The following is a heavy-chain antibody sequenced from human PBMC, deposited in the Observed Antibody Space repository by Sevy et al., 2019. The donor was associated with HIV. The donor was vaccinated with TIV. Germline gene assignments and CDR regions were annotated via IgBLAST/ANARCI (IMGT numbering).Heavy chain of an antibody. CDR3: ASGSGELVS. CDR2: VYDSGST. CDR1: GGSISSYY. V-gene: IGHV4-59*01. Sequence: SETLSLTCTVSGGSISSYYWTWIRQPPEKGLEWIGCVYDSGSTNYNPSLKSRVTISVDTSKNQLSLKLSSVTAADTAVYYCASGSGELVSWGQGTLVTVSS. D-gene: IGHD1-26*01. J-gene: IGHJ5*02.